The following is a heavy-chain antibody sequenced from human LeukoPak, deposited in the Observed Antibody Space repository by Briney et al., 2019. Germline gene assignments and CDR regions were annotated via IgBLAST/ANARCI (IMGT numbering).Heavy chain of an antibody. CDR3: ASGGGYDSYYDF. J-gene: IGHJ4*02. V-gene: IGHV3-11*01. D-gene: IGHD5-12*01. CDR2: INSNGGTI. CDR1: GFFFSDFY. Sequence: GGSLRLSCAASGFFFSDFYMGWIRQAPGKGLDWVSSINSNGGTIYYADSVEGRFTVSRDNAKNSLYLHMTSLTTEDTAVYYCASGGGYDSYYDFWGQGTLVTVSS.